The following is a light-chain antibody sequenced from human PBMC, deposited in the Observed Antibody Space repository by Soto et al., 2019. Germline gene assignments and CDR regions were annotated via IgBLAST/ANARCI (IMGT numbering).Light chain of an antibody. V-gene: IGKV1-33*01. CDR1: QDIRYY. Sequence: DIQMTQSPSSLSASVGDRVTITCQASQDIRYYLNWYQQKVGKAPKLLIYDASHLETGVPLRFSGSGSGTNFTFTISSLQAEDIATYHCQQYANLYTFGQGTKLEIK. CDR2: DAS. CDR3: QQYANLYT. J-gene: IGKJ2*01.